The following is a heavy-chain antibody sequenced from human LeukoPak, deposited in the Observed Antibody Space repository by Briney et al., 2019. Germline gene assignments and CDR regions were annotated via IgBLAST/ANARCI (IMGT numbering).Heavy chain of an antibody. CDR3: ARHLRSGYDRRITMIGARSRAFDI. J-gene: IGHJ3*02. CDR2: IYYSGST. D-gene: IGHD3-22*01. Sequence: SSETLSLTCTVSGGSISSYYWSWIRQPPGKGLEWIGYIYYSGSTNYNPSLKSRVTISVDTSKNQFSLKLSSVTAADTAVYYCARHLRSGYDRRITMIGARSRAFDIWGQGTMVTVSS. CDR1: GGSISSYY. V-gene: IGHV4-59*01.